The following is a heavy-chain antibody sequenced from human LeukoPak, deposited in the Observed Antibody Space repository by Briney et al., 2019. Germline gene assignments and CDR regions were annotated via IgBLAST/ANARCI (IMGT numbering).Heavy chain of an antibody. Sequence: GGSLRLSCAASGFTFSSYGMHWVRQAPGKGLEWVAFIRYDGSNKHYADSVKGRFTISRDNSKNTLYLQMNSLRAEDTAVYYCAKNWYYWGQGTLVTVSS. D-gene: IGHD1-14*01. V-gene: IGHV3-30*02. CDR3: AKNWYY. CDR1: GFTFSSYG. CDR2: IRYDGSNK. J-gene: IGHJ4*02.